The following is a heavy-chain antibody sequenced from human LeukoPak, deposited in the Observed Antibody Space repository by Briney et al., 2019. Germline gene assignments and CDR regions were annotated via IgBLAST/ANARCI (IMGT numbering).Heavy chain of an antibody. Sequence: ASVKVSCKASGYTFTSYGISWVRQAPGQGLEWMGWISAYNGNTNYAQKLQGRVTMTTDTSTSTAYMELRSLRSDDTAVYYCARDCSRTSCYHDAFGIWGQGTMVTVSS. J-gene: IGHJ3*02. CDR3: ARDCSRTSCYHDAFGI. D-gene: IGHD2-2*01. V-gene: IGHV1-18*01. CDR2: ISAYNGNT. CDR1: GYTFTSYG.